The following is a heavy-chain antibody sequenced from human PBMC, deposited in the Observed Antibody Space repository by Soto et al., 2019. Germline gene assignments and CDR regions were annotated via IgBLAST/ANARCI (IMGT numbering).Heavy chain of an antibody. V-gene: IGHV1-69*01. Sequence: QVQLVQSGAEVKKPGSSVKVSCKASGGTFSSYAISWVRQAPGQGLEWMGGIIPIFGTANYAQKFQGRVTITADESTSTAYMELSSLRSEDTAVYYCARGYADYYDSRSHGYFDYWGQGTLVTVSS. J-gene: IGHJ4*02. D-gene: IGHD3-22*01. CDR3: ARGYADYYDSRSHGYFDY. CDR1: GGTFSSYA. CDR2: IIPIFGTA.